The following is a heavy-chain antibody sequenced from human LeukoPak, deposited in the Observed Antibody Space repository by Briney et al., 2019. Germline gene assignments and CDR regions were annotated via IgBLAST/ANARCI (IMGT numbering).Heavy chain of an antibody. J-gene: IGHJ3*02. Sequence: GGTLRLSCAASGFTFSDYYMSWIRQAPRKGLEWVSYIGSSGTTIYYADSVKGRFTISRDNAKNSLFLQMNSLRAEDTAVYYCARDRLTTVTNDAFDIWGQGTMVTVSS. CDR3: ARDRLTTVTNDAFDI. D-gene: IGHD4-17*01. CDR2: IGSSGTTI. V-gene: IGHV3-11*04. CDR1: GFTFSDYY.